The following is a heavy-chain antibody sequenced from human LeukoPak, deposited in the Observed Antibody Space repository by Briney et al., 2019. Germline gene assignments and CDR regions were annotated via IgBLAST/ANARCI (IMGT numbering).Heavy chain of an antibody. V-gene: IGHV1-69*13. Sequence: ASVKVSCKASGGTFSSYAISWVRQAPGQGLEWMGGIIPIFGTANYAQKFQGRVTITADESTSTAYMELSSLRSEDTAVYYCARERCSGGSCYGGPYYFDYWGQGTLVTVSS. D-gene: IGHD2-15*01. CDR3: ARERCSGGSCYGGPYYFDY. J-gene: IGHJ4*02. CDR1: GGTFSSYA. CDR2: IIPIFGTA.